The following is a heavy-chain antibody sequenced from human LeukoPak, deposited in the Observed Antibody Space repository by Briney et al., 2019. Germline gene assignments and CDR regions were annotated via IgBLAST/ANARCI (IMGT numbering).Heavy chain of an antibody. Sequence: SETLSLTCTVSGGSIISSSYYWGWIRQPPGKGLEWIGSIYYSGSTYHNPSLKSRVTISVDTSKNQLSLKLSSVTAADTAVYYCARPYYYDSRIDPWGQGILVTVSS. CDR1: GGSIISSSYY. CDR3: ARPYYYDSRIDP. D-gene: IGHD3-22*01. CDR2: IYYSGST. V-gene: IGHV4-39*07. J-gene: IGHJ5*02.